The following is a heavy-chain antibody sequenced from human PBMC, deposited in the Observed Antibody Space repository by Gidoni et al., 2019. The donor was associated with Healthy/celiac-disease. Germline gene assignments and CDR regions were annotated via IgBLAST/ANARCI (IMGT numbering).Heavy chain of an antibody. CDR1: GFTFSNDW. Sequence: EVQLVESGGGLVKPGGSLRLSCAASGFTFSNDWMSWVRQAPGKGLELVGRIKRKTDGGTTDYAAPVKGRFTISRDDSKNTLYLQMNSLKTEDTAVYYCTTDWNYDFWSGYPTYYYYYMDVWGKGTTVTVSS. CDR3: TTDWNYDFWSGYPTYYYYYMDV. J-gene: IGHJ6*03. D-gene: IGHD3-3*01. V-gene: IGHV3-15*01. CDR2: IKRKTDGGTT.